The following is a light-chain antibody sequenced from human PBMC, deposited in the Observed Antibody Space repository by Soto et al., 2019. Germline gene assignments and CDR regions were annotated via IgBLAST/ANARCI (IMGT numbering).Light chain of an antibody. Sequence: QSALTQPASVSGSPGPSITISCTGTSSDIGDYNFVSWYQQQPGKAPKLMIYEVSNRPSGVSDRFSGSKSGNTASLTISGLLAEDEADYYCSSYTSSTTLLFGTGTKVTVL. CDR1: SSDIGDYNF. J-gene: IGLJ1*01. CDR3: SSYTSSTTLL. V-gene: IGLV2-14*01. CDR2: EVS.